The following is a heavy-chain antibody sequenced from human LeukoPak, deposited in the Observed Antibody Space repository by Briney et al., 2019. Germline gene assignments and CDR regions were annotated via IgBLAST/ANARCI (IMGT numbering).Heavy chain of an antibody. CDR3: ARDGVAAGGYWYFDL. CDR1: GFTFSSYS. D-gene: IGHD2-15*01. CDR2: ISSSSSYI. V-gene: IGHV3-21*01. Sequence: GGSLRLSCAASGFTFSSYSMNWVRQAPGKGLEWVSSISSSSSYIYYADSVKGRFTISGDNAKNSLYLQMNSLRAEDTAVYYCARDGVAAGGYWYFDLWGRGTLVTVSS. J-gene: IGHJ2*01.